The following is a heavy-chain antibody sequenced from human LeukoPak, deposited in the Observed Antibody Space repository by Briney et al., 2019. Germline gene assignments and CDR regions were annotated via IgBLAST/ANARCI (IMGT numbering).Heavy chain of an antibody. CDR1: GGSISSGFYY. V-gene: IGHV4-61*02. CDR3: ARGSAIYDSSGYYYSDAFDI. CDR2: IYASGNT. D-gene: IGHD3-22*01. J-gene: IGHJ3*02. Sequence: SETLSLTCSVSGGSISSGFYYWSWIRQPAGKGLEWIGRIYASGNTNYNTSLKSRVTISVDTSNKQFSLKLSSVTAADTAVYYCARGSAIYDSSGYYYSDAFDIWGQGIMVTVSS.